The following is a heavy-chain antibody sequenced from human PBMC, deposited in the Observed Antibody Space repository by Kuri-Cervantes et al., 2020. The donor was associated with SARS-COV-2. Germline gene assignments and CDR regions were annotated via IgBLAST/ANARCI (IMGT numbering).Heavy chain of an antibody. J-gene: IGHJ4*02. Sequence: SETLSLTCTVSGGSISSYYWSWIRQPPGKGLEWIGYIYYSGSTNYNPSLKSRVTISVDTSKNQFSLKLSSVTAADTAVYYCARGYYDSSGKYFDYWGQGTLVTVSS. CDR3: ARGYYDSSGKYFDY. V-gene: IGHV4-59*08. CDR1: GGSISSYY. D-gene: IGHD3-22*01. CDR2: IYYSGST.